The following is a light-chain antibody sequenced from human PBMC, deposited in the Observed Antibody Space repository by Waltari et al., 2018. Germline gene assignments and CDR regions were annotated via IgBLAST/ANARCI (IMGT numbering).Light chain of an antibody. Sequence: DVVLTQSPLFLPVTLGQPASMSCRSSQSPVHSDGNTYLNWCHQRPGRSPRRLIYKISRGASRIPDRFSRSWSGNDFTLKISSVVAEYIGVYYCMQRSHWLRTFGQGTKLEI. V-gene: IGKV2-30*02. CDR3: MQRSHWLRT. CDR2: KIS. CDR1: QSPVHSDGNTY. J-gene: IGKJ2*01.